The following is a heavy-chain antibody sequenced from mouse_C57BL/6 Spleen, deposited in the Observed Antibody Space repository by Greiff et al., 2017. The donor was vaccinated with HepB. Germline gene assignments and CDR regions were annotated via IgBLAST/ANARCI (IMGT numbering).Heavy chain of an antibody. Sequence: EVQLQQSGAELVRPGASVKLSCTASGFNIKDDYMHWVKQRPEQGLEWIGWIDPENGDTEYASKFQGKATITADTSSNNAYLQLSSLKSEDTAVYYCTTDDYYGSSYYFDYWGQGTTLTVSS. CDR3: TTDDYYGSSYYFDY. CDR1: GFNIKDDY. CDR2: IDPENGDT. D-gene: IGHD1-1*01. V-gene: IGHV14-4*01. J-gene: IGHJ2*01.